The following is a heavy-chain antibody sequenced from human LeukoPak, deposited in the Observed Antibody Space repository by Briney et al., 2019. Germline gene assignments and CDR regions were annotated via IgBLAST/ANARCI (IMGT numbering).Heavy chain of an antibody. D-gene: IGHD3-3*01. CDR1: GFTFSNYW. J-gene: IGHJ3*01. Sequence: GGSLRLSCAASGFTFSNYWMHWVRQAPGKGLVWVARISGDGSSTRYADSVKGRFTISRDNAKNTLHVQMNSLRVEDTAMYYCTRGSGYFTWGQGTMVTVSS. CDR2: ISGDGSST. CDR3: TRGSGYFT. V-gene: IGHV3-74*01.